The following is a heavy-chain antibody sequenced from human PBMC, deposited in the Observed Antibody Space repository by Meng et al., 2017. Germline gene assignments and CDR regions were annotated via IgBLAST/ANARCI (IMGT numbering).Heavy chain of an antibody. CDR2: INPKSGAT. CDR3: ETNNLGGRFDY. CDR1: GYTLTTYY. V-gene: IGHV1-2*02. D-gene: IGHD2-15*01. J-gene: IGHJ4*02. Sequence: ASVKVSRKASGYTLTTYYMHWVRQAPGQGLEWMGWINPKSGATTYAQKFQGRVARTRDTSISTVYMELGRVRSGDTAVYYFETNNLGGRFDYWGQGTPVTVSS.